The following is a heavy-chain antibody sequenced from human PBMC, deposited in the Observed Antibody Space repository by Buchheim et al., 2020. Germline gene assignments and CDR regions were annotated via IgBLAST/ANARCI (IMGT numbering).Heavy chain of an antibody. V-gene: IGHV3-30*18. CDR2: ISYDGSNK. Sequence: QVQLVESGGGVVQPGRSLRLSCAASGFTFSSYGMHWVRQAPGKGLEWVAVISYDGSNKYYADSVKGRFTISRDNSKNTLYLQMNSLRAEDTAVYYCAKDGRDGYNFLYWGQGTL. CDR1: GFTFSSYG. CDR3: AKDGRDGYNFLY. J-gene: IGHJ4*02. D-gene: IGHD5-24*01.